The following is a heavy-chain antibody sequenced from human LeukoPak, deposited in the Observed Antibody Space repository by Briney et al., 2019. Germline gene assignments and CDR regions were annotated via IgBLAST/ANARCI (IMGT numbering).Heavy chain of an antibody. V-gene: IGHV1-18*01. CDR2: VSTSNGDT. D-gene: IGHD5-18*01. CDR1: GYNFNRYT. J-gene: IGHJ4*02. Sequence: ASVKVSCKTSGYNFNRYTITWGRQAPGQGLEWMGWVSTSNGDTNYAEKFQGRVTMTTETVTKTAYMELRRLRSGDTAMYSCARVSDTSMVTPGFDSWGQGTLVTVSS. CDR3: ARVSDTSMVTPGFDS.